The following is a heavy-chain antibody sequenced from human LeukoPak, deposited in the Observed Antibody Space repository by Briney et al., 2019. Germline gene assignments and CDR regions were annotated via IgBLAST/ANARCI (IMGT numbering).Heavy chain of an antibody. J-gene: IGHJ5*02. CDR1: GGSVSSGSYY. CDR2: IYYSGST. Sequence: NSSETLSLTCTVSGGSVSSGSYYWSWIRQPPGKGLEWIGYIYYSGSTNYNPSLKSRVTISVDTSKNQFSLKLSSVTAAGTAVYYCARDLGGDLDNWFDPWGQGTLVTVSS. D-gene: IGHD4-17*01. CDR3: ARDLGGDLDNWFDP. V-gene: IGHV4-61*01.